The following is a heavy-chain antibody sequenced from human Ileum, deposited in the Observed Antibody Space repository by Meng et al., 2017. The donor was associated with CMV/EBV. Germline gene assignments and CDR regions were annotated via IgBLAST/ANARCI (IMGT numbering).Heavy chain of an antibody. CDR1: GYAFNNYY. CDR3: ARGANYASYRVDY. CDR2: INPVSGDT. D-gene: IGHD3-16*01. J-gene: IGHJ4*02. Sequence: QVQLVDWGGKWEQPGALVAGSRNTSGYAFNNYYIPWVRRAPGHGLDWMGWINPVSGDTNYAQNFQDTVNLTRDTSINTAYMELRGLRLDDTAVYFCARGANYASYRVDYWGQGTLVTVSS. V-gene: IGHV1-2*02.